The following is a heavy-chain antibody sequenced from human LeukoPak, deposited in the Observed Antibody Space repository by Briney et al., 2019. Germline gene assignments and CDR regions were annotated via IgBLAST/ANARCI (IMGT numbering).Heavy chain of an antibody. V-gene: IGHV3-21*01. CDR1: GFSFSSYR. Sequence: PGGSLRLSCAASGFSFSSYRMNWVRQAPGKGLEWVASISSNNGYIYYADSVKGRFTISRDNAENSLHLQMNSLRAEDAAVYYCARDLGTRKSIAFADWGQGTLVTVSS. D-gene: IGHD6-6*01. J-gene: IGHJ4*02. CDR3: ARDLGTRKSIAFAD. CDR2: ISSNNGYI.